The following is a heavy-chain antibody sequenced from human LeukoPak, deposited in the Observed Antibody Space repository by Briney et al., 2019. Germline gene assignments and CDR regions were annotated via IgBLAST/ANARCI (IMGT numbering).Heavy chain of an antibody. Sequence: GTSLRLSCAASGFTFRNYGMHWVRQAPGKGLEWVASIRTDGGEKYHADSVQGRFSISRDNSKNTLYLQMDSLRAEDTALYYCARIRYSTSWANFDYWGQGTLVTVSS. CDR3: ARIRYSTSWANFDY. V-gene: IGHV3-33*01. D-gene: IGHD6-13*01. CDR2: IRTDGGEK. CDR1: GFTFRNYG. J-gene: IGHJ4*02.